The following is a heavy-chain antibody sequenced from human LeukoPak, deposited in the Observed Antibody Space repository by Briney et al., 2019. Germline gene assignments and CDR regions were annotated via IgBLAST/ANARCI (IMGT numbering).Heavy chain of an antibody. CDR1: GGSISSGSYY. CDR2: IYTSGST. CDR3: ARDLRRIAAADIWSWFDP. Sequence: TSETLSLTCTVSGGSISSGSYYWSWIRQPAGKGLEWIGRIYTSGSTNYNPSLKSRVTISVDTSKNQFSLKLSSVTAADTAVYYCARDLRRIAAADIWSWFDPWGQGTLVTVSS. D-gene: IGHD6-13*01. J-gene: IGHJ5*02. V-gene: IGHV4-61*02.